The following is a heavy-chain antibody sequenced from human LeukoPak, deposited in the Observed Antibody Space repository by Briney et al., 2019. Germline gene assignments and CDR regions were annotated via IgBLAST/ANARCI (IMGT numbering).Heavy chain of an antibody. V-gene: IGHV1-46*01. CDR3: ARAAVAAAGYDY. CDR1: GYTFTSYY. CDR2: INPSGGST. Sequence: ASVKVSCKASGYTFTSYYMHWVRQAPGQGLEWMGIINPSGGSTSYAQKFQGRVTMTRDTSTSTVYMELSSPRSEDTAVYYCARAAVAAAGYDYWGQGTLVTVSS. J-gene: IGHJ4*02. D-gene: IGHD6-13*01.